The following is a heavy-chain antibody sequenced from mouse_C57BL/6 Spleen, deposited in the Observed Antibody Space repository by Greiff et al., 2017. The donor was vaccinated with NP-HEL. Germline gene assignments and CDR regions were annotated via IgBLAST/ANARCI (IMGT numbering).Heavy chain of an antibody. D-gene: IGHD2-4*01. J-gene: IGHJ4*01. Sequence: VKLQQSGPELVKPGASVKISCKASGYAFSSSWMNWVKQRPGKGLEWIGRIYPGDGDTNYNGKFKGKATLTADKSSSTAYMQLSSLTSEDSAVYFCARSGYYEAMDYWGQGTSVTVSS. CDR1: GYAFSSSW. CDR3: ARSGYYEAMDY. V-gene: IGHV1-82*01. CDR2: IYPGDGDT.